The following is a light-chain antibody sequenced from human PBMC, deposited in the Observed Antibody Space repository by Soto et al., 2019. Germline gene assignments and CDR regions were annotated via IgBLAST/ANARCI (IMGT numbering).Light chain of an antibody. Sequence: EIVMTQSPATLSVSPGERATLSCRASQSVSSNLAWFQQKPGQAPRLLIYGASTRATGIPARFSVSGSGTEFTLTPTRQQSEDFVVYFCEKYNVWPQSFGQGTKVEMK. V-gene: IGKV3-15*01. CDR1: QSVSSN. CDR3: EKYNVWPQS. J-gene: IGKJ1*01. CDR2: GAS.